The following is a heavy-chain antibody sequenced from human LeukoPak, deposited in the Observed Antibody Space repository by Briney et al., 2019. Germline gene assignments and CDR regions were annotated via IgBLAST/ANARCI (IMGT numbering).Heavy chain of an antibody. D-gene: IGHD2-21*02. CDR1: GYTLTELS. CDR3: ARARIVVVTAIPSAFDI. Sequence: ASVTVSCTVSGYTLTELSMHWVRQAPGKGLEWMGGFDPEDGETIYAQKFQGRVTITADESTSTAYMELSSLRSEDTAAYYCARARIVVVTAIPSAFDIWGQGTMVTVSS. J-gene: IGHJ3*02. V-gene: IGHV1-24*01. CDR2: FDPEDGET.